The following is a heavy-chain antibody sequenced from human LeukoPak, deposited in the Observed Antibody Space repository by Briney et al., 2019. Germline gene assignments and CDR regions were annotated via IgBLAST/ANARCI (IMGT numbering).Heavy chain of an antibody. CDR3: AKPHFDY. J-gene: IGHJ4*02. Sequence: GGSLRLSCAASGFTFSGFGMHWVRQAPGKGLEWVAFIHYDGTNRYYADSVKGRFTISTDSSKNTLYLQMNSLRAEDTAVYYCAKPHFDYWGQGTLVTVSS. V-gene: IGHV3-30*02. CDR1: GFTFSGFG. CDR2: IHYDGTNR.